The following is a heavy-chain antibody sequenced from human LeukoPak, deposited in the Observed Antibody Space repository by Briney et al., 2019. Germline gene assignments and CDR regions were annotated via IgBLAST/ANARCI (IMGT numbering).Heavy chain of an antibody. Sequence: ASVKVSCKASEYTFTGYYIHGGRKAPGQGLEWMGWIDPNTGDSNYVQKFQGRVTMTRDTSISTAYMELSRLRSDDTAFYYCARIRYCGGISCYYIDYWGQGTLVTVSA. CDR2: IDPNTGDS. J-gene: IGHJ4*02. CDR1: EYTFTGYY. V-gene: IGHV1-2*02. D-gene: IGHD2-2*01. CDR3: ARIRYCGGISCYYIDY.